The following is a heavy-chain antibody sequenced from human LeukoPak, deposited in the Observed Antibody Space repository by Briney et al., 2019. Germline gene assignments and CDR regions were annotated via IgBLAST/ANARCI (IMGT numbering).Heavy chain of an antibody. D-gene: IGHD3-3*01. Sequence: PGGPLRLPCSTLVFNFAIYHVIWFRHAPGQALEGVGFLRSTVHGGPEEYAASVEGRFIISRDDSKRIAYLKMDSLKTEDTVVYYCTRAGGYDFWIDFLGQGSVVTVSS. CDR1: VFNFAIYH. V-gene: IGHV3-49*03. J-gene: IGHJ4*02. CDR3: TRAGGYDFWIDF. CDR2: LRSTVHGGPE.